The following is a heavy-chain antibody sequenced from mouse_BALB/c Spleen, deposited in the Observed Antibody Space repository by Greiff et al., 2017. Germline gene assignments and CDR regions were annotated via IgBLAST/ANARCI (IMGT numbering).Heavy chain of an antibody. V-gene: IGHV5-4*02. CDR2: ISDGGSYT. CDR3: ARDPFGNYDYAMDY. CDR1: GFTFSDYY. J-gene: IGHJ4*01. D-gene: IGHD2-1*01. Sequence: EVMLVESGGGLVKPGGSLKLSCAASGFTFSDYYMYWVRQTPEKRLEWVATISDGGSYTYYPDSVKGRFTISRDNAKNNLYLQMSSLKSEDTAMYYCARDPFGNYDYAMDYWGQGTSVTVSS.